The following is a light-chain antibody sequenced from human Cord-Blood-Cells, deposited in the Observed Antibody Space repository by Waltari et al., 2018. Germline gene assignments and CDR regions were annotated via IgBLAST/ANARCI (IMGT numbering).Light chain of an antibody. V-gene: IGKV4-1*01. CDR3: QLNYSTPT. Sequence: DIVMTQSPDSLAVSLGERATIHCKSSQSVLYSSNNKNYLAWYQQKPGQPPKPLIYWASTRASAVPDPVSGSGSETDFTLTISSRQAVYLAVSYSQLNYSTPTFGQGTKLEIK. J-gene: IGKJ2*01. CDR1: QSVLYSSNNKNY. CDR2: WAS.